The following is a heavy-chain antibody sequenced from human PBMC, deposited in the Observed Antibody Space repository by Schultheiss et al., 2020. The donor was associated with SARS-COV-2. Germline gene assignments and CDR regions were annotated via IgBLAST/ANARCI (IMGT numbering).Heavy chain of an antibody. J-gene: IGHJ5*02. CDR2: IYHSGST. CDR3: ARAVDYGGPNNWFDP. CDR1: GGSISSSNW. Sequence: SETLSLTCAVSGGSISSSNWWSWVRQPPGKGLEWIGEIYHSGSTNYNPSLKSRVTISVDKSKNQFSLKLTSVTAADTAVYYCARAVDYGGPNNWFDPWGQGTLVTVSS. V-gene: IGHV4-4*02. D-gene: IGHD4-23*01.